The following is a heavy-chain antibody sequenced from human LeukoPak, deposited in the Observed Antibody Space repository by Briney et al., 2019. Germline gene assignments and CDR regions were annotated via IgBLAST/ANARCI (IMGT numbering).Heavy chain of an antibody. CDR2: INSDGSST. J-gene: IGHJ6*02. V-gene: IGHV3-74*01. CDR3: ASRRFLDGYYYGMDV. Sequence: GGSLRLSCAASGFTFSSYGMHWVRQAPGKGLVWVSRINSDGSSTSYADSVKGRFTISRDNAKNALYLQMNSLRAEDTAVYYCASRRFLDGYYYGMDVWGQGTTVTVSS. CDR1: GFTFSSYG. D-gene: IGHD3-3*01.